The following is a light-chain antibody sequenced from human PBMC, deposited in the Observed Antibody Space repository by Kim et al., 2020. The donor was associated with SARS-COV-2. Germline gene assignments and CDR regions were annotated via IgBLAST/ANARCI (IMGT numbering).Light chain of an antibody. CDR3: EAWDDSLDGWV. Sequence: GQRVTISCSGSNLNIGSNTVDWYQHVPGTAPKLLIYNNNRRPSGVPDRFSGSKSGASASLAISGLQSEDEADYYCEAWDDSLDGWVFGGGTQLTVL. CDR1: NLNIGSNT. CDR2: NNN. J-gene: IGLJ3*02. V-gene: IGLV1-44*01.